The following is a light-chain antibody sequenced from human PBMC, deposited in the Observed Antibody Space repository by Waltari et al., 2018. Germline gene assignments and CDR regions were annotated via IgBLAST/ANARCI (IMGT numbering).Light chain of an antibody. J-gene: IGLJ1*01. CDR2: DVS. Sequence: QPALPHPASVSRSPGQPLTIPSTGTSSAVGGYDYVSWYQQHPGKAPKLMIYDVSKLPSGVSNRCSGSKSGNTASLTISGLQAEDEADYYCCSYAGSSSHYVFGTGTKVTVL. CDR1: SSAVGGYDY. V-gene: IGLV2-23*02. CDR3: CSYAGSSSHYV.